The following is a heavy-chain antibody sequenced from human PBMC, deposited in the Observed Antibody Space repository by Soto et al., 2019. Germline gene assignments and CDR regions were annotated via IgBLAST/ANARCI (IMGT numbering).Heavy chain of an antibody. Sequence: PSETLSLTCAVSGGSISSGNWWNWVRQPPGKGLEWIGEIYYRGTTNYSPSLRSRVTISLDRSNNHVSLKLNSVTAADTAVYYCARKNGGGGYIHYWGQGTLVTVYS. D-gene: IGHD2-8*01. V-gene: IGHV4-4*02. CDR3: ARKNGGGGYIHY. CDR1: GGSISSGNW. CDR2: IYYRGTT. J-gene: IGHJ4*02.